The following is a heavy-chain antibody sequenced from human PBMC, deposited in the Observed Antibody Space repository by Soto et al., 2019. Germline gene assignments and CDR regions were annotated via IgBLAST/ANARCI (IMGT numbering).Heavy chain of an antibody. CDR2: IYYSGST. CDR1: RFPIPSSRFY. D-gene: IGHD2-15*01. V-gene: IGHV4-39*05. Sequence: PSGTPSRISPLNRFPIPSSRFYWGWIRQPPGKGLEWIGSIYYSGSTYYNPSLKSRVTISVDTSKNQFSLKLSSVTAADTAVYYCAIRYGGNVVRDYWGQG. J-gene: IGHJ4*02. CDR3: AIRYGGNVVRDY.